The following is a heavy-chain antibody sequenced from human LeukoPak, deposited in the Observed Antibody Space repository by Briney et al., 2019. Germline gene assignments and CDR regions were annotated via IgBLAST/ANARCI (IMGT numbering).Heavy chain of an antibody. D-gene: IGHD1-26*01. V-gene: IGHV1-2*02. CDR2: INPNSGGT. J-gene: IGHJ4*02. CDR1: GYTFTGYY. Sequence: ASVKVSCKASGYTFTGYYMHWVRQAPGQGLEWMGWINPNSGGTNYAQKFQGRVTMTRDTSISTAYMELSRLRSDDTAVYYCARFQKGVGANDYWGQGTLVTVSS. CDR3: ARFQKGVGANDY.